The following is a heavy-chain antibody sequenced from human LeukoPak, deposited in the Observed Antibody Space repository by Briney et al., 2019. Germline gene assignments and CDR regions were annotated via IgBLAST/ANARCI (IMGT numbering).Heavy chain of an antibody. V-gene: IGHV3-23*01. CDR1: GFTFSSYA. J-gene: IGHJ4*02. D-gene: IGHD3-3*01. CDR3: AKDLGQGTIFGVVIMPAY. CDR2: ISGSGAST. Sequence: GGSLRLSCAASGFTFSSYAMSWVRQAPGKGLEWVSAISGSGASTYYADSVKGRFTISRDNSKNTLYLQMNSLRAEDTAVYYCAKDLGQGTIFGVVIMPAYWGQGTLVTVSS.